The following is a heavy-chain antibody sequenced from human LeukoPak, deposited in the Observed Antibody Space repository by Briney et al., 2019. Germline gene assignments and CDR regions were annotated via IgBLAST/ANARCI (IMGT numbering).Heavy chain of an antibody. CDR2: IWYDGSNK. J-gene: IGHJ6*03. CDR3: ARDNRGYSYGYYYYMDV. V-gene: IGHV3-33*01. D-gene: IGHD5-18*01. Sequence: GGSLRLSCAASGFTFSSYGMHWVRQAPGKGLEWVAVIWYDGSNKYYADSVKGRFTISRDNSKNTLYLQMNSLRAEDTAVYYCARDNRGYSYGYYYYMDVWGKGTTVTVSS. CDR1: GFTFSSYG.